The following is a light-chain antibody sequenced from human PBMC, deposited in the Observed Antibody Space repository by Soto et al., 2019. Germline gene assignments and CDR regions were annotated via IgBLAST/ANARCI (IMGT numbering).Light chain of an antibody. CDR1: QSVSSN. V-gene: IGKV3-15*01. J-gene: IGKJ2*02. CDR2: GAS. CDR3: QQYNNWPPWT. Sequence: EIVMTQSPATLSVSPGGRATLSCRASQSVSSNLAWYQQKPGQAPRVLIYGASTRATGIPARFSGSGSGTEFTLTISSLQSEDFAVYYCQQYNNWPPWTFGQGTKLEIK.